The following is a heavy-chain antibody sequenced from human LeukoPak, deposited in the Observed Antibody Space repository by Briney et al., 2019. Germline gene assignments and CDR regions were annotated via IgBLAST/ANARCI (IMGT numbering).Heavy chain of an antibody. J-gene: IGHJ4*02. D-gene: IGHD2-2*01. CDR1: GFTFGDYA. Sequence: GGSLRLSCTASGFTFGDYAMSWFRQAPGKGLEWVGFIRSKAYGGTTEYAASVKGRFTISRDDSKSIAYLQMNSLKTEDTAVYYCARLRLDLPPDIVVVPAAMDDYWGQGTLVTVSS. CDR3: ARLRLDLPPDIVVVPAAMDDY. CDR2: IRSKAYGGTT. V-gene: IGHV3-49*03.